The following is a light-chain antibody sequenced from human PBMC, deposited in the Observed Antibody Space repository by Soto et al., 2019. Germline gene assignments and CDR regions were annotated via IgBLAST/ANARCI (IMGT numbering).Light chain of an antibody. CDR1: QVISSY. V-gene: IGKV1-8*01. CDR2: AAS. Sequence: AIRMTQSPSSFSASTGDRVTITCRASQVISSYLAWYQQKPGKAPKLLIYAASTLQSGVPSRFSGSGSGTDFTLTISCLQSEDCATYYCQQYYSYPYTFGQGTKLEIK. J-gene: IGKJ2*01. CDR3: QQYYSYPYT.